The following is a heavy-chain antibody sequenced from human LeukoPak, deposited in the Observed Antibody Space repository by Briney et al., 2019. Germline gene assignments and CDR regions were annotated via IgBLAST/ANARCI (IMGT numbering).Heavy chain of an antibody. D-gene: IGHD4-17*01. CDR3: ARDASGYRDYPDDAFDI. CDR2: IYSTGSA. Sequence: SETLSLTCTVSGGSISSYYWSWIRQPAGKGLEWIGRIYSTGSANYNPSLKSRVTMSVDTSKNHFSLKLTSVTAADTAVYYCARDASGYRDYPDDAFDIWGQGTMVTVSS. V-gene: IGHV4-4*07. J-gene: IGHJ3*02. CDR1: GGSISSYY.